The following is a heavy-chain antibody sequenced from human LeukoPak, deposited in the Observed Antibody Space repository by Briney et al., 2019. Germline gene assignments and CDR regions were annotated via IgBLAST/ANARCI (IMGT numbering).Heavy chain of an antibody. CDR1: GYTFTSYY. J-gene: IGHJ4*02. V-gene: IGHV1-46*01. CDR2: INPSGGST. CDR3: AAVAASFDY. D-gene: IGHD2-15*01. Sequence: ASVKVYCKASGYTFTSYYMHWVRQAPGQGLEWMGIINPSGGSTSYAQKFQGRVTMTRGTSTSTVYMELSSLRSEDTAVYYCAAVAASFDYWGQGTLVTVSS.